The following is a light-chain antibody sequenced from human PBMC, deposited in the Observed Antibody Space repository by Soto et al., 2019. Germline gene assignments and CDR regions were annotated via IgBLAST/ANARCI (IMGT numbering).Light chain of an antibody. J-gene: IGKJ1*01. CDR2: KAS. CDR3: QQYINRWT. V-gene: IGKV1-5*03. Sequence: DIQMTPSPSTLSASVGDRVTITCRASQSISIWLAWYQQKPGKAPNLLIYKASSLESGVPSRFSGSGSGTEFTLTISSLQTDDFATYYCQQYINRWTFGQGTKV. CDR1: QSISIW.